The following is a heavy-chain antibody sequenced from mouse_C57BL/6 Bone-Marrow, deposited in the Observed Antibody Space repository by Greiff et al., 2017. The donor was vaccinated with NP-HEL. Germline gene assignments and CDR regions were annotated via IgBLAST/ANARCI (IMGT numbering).Heavy chain of an antibody. CDR2: IYPRSGNT. CDR1: GYTFTSYG. D-gene: IGHD2-3*01. V-gene: IGHV1-81*01. J-gene: IGHJ4*01. CDR3: AREWLLRGYYAMDY. Sequence: VKLMESGAELARPGASVKLSCKASGYTFTSYGISWVKQRTGQGLEWIGEIYPRSGNTYYNEKFKGKATLTADKSSSTAYMELRSLTSEDSAVYFCAREWLLRGYYAMDYWGQGTSVTVSS.